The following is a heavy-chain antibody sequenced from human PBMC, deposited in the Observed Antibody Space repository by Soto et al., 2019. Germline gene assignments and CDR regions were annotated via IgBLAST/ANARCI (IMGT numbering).Heavy chain of an antibody. D-gene: IGHD2-21*01. Sequence: GESLKISCAASGFTFSDYYMSWIRQAPGKGLEWVSYISSSGSTIYYADSVKGRFTISRDNAKNSLYLQMNSLRAEDTAVYYCARDRLAYCGGDCYSGGYWGQGTLVTVSS. V-gene: IGHV3-11*01. CDR1: GFTFSDYY. CDR3: ARDRLAYCGGDCYSGGY. CDR2: ISSSGSTI. J-gene: IGHJ4*02.